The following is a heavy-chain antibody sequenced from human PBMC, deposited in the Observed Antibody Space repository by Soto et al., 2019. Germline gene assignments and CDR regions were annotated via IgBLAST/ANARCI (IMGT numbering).Heavy chain of an antibody. CDR1: GGSFGSSA. CDR3: ATGVIWIGYFTVDS. V-gene: IGHV1-69*13. J-gene: IGHJ4*02. CDR2: FIPVYRKL. D-gene: IGHD3-3*01. Sequence: SVKVSCKASGGSFGSSAINWVRQTPGQGLEWLGGFIPVYRKLNYAQKFQGRVTIPEDESTGTAYMTLSSLASGDTTVYYCATGVIWIGYFTVDSWGQGTRVTVSS.